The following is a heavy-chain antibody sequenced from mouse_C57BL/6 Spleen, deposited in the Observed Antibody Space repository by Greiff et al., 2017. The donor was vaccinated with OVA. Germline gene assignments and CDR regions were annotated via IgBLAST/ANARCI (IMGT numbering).Heavy chain of an antibody. J-gene: IGHJ1*03. CDR3: AKKFYYDYVHWYFDV. CDR2: ILPGSGST. D-gene: IGHD2-4*01. V-gene: IGHV1-9*01. CDR1: GYTFTGYW. Sequence: QVQLQQSGAELMKPGASVKLSCKATGYTFTGYWIEWVKQRPGHGLEWIGEILPGSGSTNYNEKFKGKATFTAATSSNTAYMQLSSLTTEDSAIYYCAKKFYYDYVHWYFDVWGTGTTVTVSS.